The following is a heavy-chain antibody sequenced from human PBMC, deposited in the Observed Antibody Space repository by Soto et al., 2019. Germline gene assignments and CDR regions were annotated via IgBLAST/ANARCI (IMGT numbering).Heavy chain of an antibody. J-gene: IGHJ4*02. CDR1: GGSFSGYY. Sequence: PSETLSLTCAVYGGSFSGYYWSWIRQPPGKGLEWIGEINHSGSTNYNPSLKSRVTISVDTSKKQFSLKLSSVTAADTAVYYCARGTGTTWPFDYWGQGTLVPVYS. CDR2: INHSGST. D-gene: IGHD1-7*01. V-gene: IGHV4-34*01. CDR3: ARGTGTTWPFDY.